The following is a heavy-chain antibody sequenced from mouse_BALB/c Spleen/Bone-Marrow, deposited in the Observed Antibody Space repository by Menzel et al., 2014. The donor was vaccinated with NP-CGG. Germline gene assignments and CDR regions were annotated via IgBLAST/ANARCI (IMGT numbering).Heavy chain of an antibody. CDR1: GFNIXDTF. CDR3: AGSRGYFDYVAY. CDR2: IDPANGNT. J-gene: IGHJ3*01. D-gene: IGHD2-4*01. V-gene: IGHV14-3*02. Sequence: EVKLMESGAELVKPGASVKLSCTASGFNIXDTFMHWVKQRPDQGLEWIGRIDPANGNTKYDPKFQGKATIKADTSSNTAYLQLNSLTSEDTAVYYCAGSRGYFDYVAYWGQGTLVTVSA.